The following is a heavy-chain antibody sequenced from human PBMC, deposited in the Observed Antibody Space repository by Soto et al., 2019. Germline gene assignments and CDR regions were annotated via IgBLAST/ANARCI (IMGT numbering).Heavy chain of an antibody. CDR2: IVVGSGNT. CDR3: AAYLYYYDSSGYYPLFDY. CDR1: GFTFTSSA. V-gene: IGHV1-58*01. D-gene: IGHD3-22*01. Sequence: SVKVSCKASGFTFTSSAVQWVRQARGQRLEWIGWIVVGSGNTNYAQKFQERVTITRDMSTSTAYMELSSLRSEDTAVYYCAAYLYYYDSSGYYPLFDYWGQGTLVTVSS. J-gene: IGHJ4*02.